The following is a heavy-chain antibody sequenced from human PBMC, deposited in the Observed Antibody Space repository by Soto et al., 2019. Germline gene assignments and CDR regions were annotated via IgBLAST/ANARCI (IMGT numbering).Heavy chain of an antibody. CDR3: ARGRSIAARPDEGSWFDP. Sequence: GGSLRLSCAASGFTFSSYSMNWVRQAPGKGLEWVSSISSSSSYIYYADSVKGRFTISRDNAKNSLYLQMNSLRAEDTAVYYCARGRSIAARPDEGSWFDPWGQGTLVTVSS. CDR2: ISSSSSYI. J-gene: IGHJ5*02. V-gene: IGHV3-21*01. D-gene: IGHD6-6*01. CDR1: GFTFSSYS.